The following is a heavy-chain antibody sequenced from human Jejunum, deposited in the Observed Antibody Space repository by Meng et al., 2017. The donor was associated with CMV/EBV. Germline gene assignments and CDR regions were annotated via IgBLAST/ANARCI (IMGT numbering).Heavy chain of an antibody. V-gene: IGHV3-30*02. CDR2: IRYDGSND. J-gene: IGHJ4*02. CDR3: ANYYDSSGYLHH. D-gene: IGHD3-22*01. CDR1: GFTFSNYD. Sequence: SGFTFSNYDMHWVRQAPGKGLEWLTFIRYDGSNDYYTSSVKGRFTIFRDNSKNTLYLQMNSLRSEDTAVYYCANYYDSSGYLHHWGQGTLVTVSS.